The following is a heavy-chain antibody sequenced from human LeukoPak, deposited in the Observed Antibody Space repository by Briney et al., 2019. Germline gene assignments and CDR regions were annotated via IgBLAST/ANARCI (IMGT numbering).Heavy chain of an antibody. Sequence: PGGSLRLSCAASGFTFSSYAMSWVRQAPGKGLEWVSAISSGSGGSTYYADSVKGRFTISRDNSKNTLYLQMNSLRAEDTAVYHCAKDRDYYDSNGYGAFYIWGQGTMVTVSS. J-gene: IGHJ3*02. CDR2: ISSGSGGST. CDR3: AKDRDYYDSNGYGAFYI. V-gene: IGHV3-23*01. D-gene: IGHD3-22*01. CDR1: GFTFSSYA.